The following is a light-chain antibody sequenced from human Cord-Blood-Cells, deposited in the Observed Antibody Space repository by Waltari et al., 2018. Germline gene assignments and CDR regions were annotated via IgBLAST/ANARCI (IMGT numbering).Light chain of an antibody. Sequence: DIQMTQSPSTLSASVGDRVTITCRASQSISSWLAWYQQKPEKAPKLLIYKASSLESGVPSRFSGSGSGTEVTLTISSLQTDDFATYYCQQYNSYSWTFGQGTKVEIK. V-gene: IGKV1-5*03. CDR2: KAS. J-gene: IGKJ1*01. CDR1: QSISSW. CDR3: QQYNSYSWT.